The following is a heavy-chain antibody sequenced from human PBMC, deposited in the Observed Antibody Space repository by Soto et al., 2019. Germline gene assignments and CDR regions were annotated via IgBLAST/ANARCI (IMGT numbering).Heavy chain of an antibody. V-gene: IGHV4-59*01. CDR1: GGSISSYY. J-gene: IGHJ4*02. CDR2: IYYSGST. D-gene: IGHD6-13*01. CDR3: VRVLAGNFLSPTIFDY. Sequence: SETLSLTCTVSGGSISSYYWSWIRQPPGKGLEWIGYIYYSGSTNYNPSLKSRVTISVDTSKNQFSLKLSSVTAADTAVFYCVRVLAGNFLSPTIFDYSGQGTLVTVSS.